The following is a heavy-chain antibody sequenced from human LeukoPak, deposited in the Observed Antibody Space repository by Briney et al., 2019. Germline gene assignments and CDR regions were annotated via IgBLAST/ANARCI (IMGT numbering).Heavy chain of an antibody. CDR2: IYYSGSA. CDR3: AGAFPSPKFDP. D-gene: IGHD2/OR15-2a*01. J-gene: IGHJ5*02. CDR1: GGSISSSSYY. V-gene: IGHV4-39*05. Sequence: PSETPSLTCTVSGGSISSSSYYWGWIRQPPGKGLEWIGSIYYSGSAYYNPSLKSRVTISVDTSKNQFSLKLSSVTAADTAVYYCAGAFPSPKFDPWGQGTLVTVSS.